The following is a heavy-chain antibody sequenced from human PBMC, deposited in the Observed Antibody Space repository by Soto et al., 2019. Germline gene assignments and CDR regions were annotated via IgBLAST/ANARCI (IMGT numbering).Heavy chain of an antibody. CDR2: IIPKFGTT. Sequence: ASVKVSCKASGDTFSSYGISWVRQAPGQGLEFMGGIIPKFGTTNYAQKFRGRVTITADESTSTAYMEVSSLRSEDTAVYYCARASGRGWYNWFEPWGQGTLVTGLL. CDR1: GDTFSSYG. D-gene: IGHD6-19*01. V-gene: IGHV1-69*13. J-gene: IGHJ5*02. CDR3: ARASGRGWYNWFEP.